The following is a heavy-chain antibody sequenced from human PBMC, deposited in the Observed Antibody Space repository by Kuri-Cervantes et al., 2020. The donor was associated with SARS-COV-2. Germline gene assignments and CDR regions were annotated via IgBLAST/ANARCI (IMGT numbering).Heavy chain of an antibody. CDR1: GFTFSSYS. V-gene: IGHV3-21*01. CDR2: ISSSSSYI. J-gene: IGHJ6*03. D-gene: IGHD6-13*01. Sequence: GGSLRLSCAASGFTFSSYSMNWVRQAPGKGLEWVSSISSSSSYIYYADSVKGRFTISRDNAKNSLYLQMNSLRAEDTAVYYCARTYSSSPKRLPNYYMDVWGKGTTVTVSS. CDR3: ARTYSSSPKRLPNYYMDV.